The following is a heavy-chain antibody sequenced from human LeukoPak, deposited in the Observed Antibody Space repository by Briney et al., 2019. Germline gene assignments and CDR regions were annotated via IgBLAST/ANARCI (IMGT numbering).Heavy chain of an antibody. CDR2: IRSKANSYAT. CDR1: GFTFSGSA. J-gene: IGHJ6*02. Sequence: GGSLRLSCAASGFTFSGSAMHWVRQASGKGLEWVGRIRSKANSYATAYAASVKGRFTISRDDSKNTAYLQMNSLKTEDTAVYYCTRVLWFGELYYYGMGVWGQGTTVTVSS. D-gene: IGHD3-10*01. CDR3: TRVLWFGELYYYGMGV. V-gene: IGHV3-73*01.